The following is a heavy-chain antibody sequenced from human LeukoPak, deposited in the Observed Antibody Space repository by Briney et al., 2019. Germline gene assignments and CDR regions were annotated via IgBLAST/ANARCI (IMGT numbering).Heavy chain of an antibody. CDR3: ARGYGDYELDY. V-gene: IGHV4-34*01. J-gene: IGHJ4*02. CDR1: GGSLSGYY. D-gene: IGHD4-17*01. Sequence: PSETLSLTCAVYGGSLSGYYWSWIRQPPGKGLEWIGEINHSGSTNYNPSLKSRVTISVDTSKNQFSLKLSSVTAADTAVYYCARGYGDYELDYWGQGTLVTVSS. CDR2: INHSGST.